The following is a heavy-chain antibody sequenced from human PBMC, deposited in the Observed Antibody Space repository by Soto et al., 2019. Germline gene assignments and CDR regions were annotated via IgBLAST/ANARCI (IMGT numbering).Heavy chain of an antibody. Sequence: EVQLVESGGGLVQPGGSLRLSCAASGFTFSRYWMCWVRQVPGKGLEWVATIKEDGSQKSYVDSMKGRFAISRDNANNSLYLQMSSLRAEDTAIYYCGRQSRGESGGDYWGQGTLVTVSS. CDR1: GFTFSRYW. V-gene: IGHV3-7*03. D-gene: IGHD2-15*01. CDR2: IKEDGSQK. CDR3: GRQSRGESGGDY. J-gene: IGHJ4*02.